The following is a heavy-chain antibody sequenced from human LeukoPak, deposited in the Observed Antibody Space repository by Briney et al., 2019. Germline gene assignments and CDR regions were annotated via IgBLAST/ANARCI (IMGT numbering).Heavy chain of an antibody. CDR3: ARLCGNCQNYFDY. J-gene: IGHJ4*02. Sequence: SETLSLTCTVSGGSISSITYYWGWIRQPPGKGLEWVGHMYYRGNTFYNPSLKSRVTISVDTSKNQFSLKLRSVTAADTAVYYCARLCGNCQNYFDYWGQGTLVTVSS. CDR1: GGSISSITYY. V-gene: IGHV4-39*07. D-gene: IGHD1-26*01. CDR2: MYYRGNT.